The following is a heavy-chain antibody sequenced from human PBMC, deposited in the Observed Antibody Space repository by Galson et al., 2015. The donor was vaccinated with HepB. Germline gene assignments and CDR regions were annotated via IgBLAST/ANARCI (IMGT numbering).Heavy chain of an antibody. D-gene: IGHD3-10*01. Sequence: SVKVSCKASGYTFTSYGISWVRQAPGQGLEWMGWISAYNGNTNYAQKLQGRVTMTTDTSTSTAYMELRSLRSDDTAVYYCARGPYGSGSYYRYYYYGMDVWGQGTTVTVSS. CDR1: GYTFTSYG. V-gene: IGHV1-18*01. CDR3: ARGPYGSGSYYRYYYYGMDV. CDR2: ISAYNGNT. J-gene: IGHJ6*02.